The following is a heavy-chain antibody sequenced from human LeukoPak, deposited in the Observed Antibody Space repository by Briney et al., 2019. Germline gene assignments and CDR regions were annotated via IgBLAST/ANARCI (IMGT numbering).Heavy chain of an antibody. CDR2: IFFRGST. CDR1: DDSIISSSYY. J-gene: IGHJ4*02. CDR3: ARHRDVSGYYALDY. D-gene: IGHD3-22*01. Sequence: SETLSLTCSVSDDSIISSSYYWGWIRQPPGKGLEWIGIIFFRGSTNYSPSLKSRVTMSVDTSKRQFSLNLKSVTAADTAVYYCARHRDVSGYYALDYWGQGTLVTVSA. V-gene: IGHV4-39*01.